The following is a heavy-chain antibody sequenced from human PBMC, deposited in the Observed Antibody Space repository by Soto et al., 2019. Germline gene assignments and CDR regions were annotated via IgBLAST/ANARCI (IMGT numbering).Heavy chain of an antibody. J-gene: IGHJ4*02. CDR3: ARWYSSGLYYLDY. CDR2: IYPGDSDT. V-gene: IGHV5-51*01. Sequence: PGESLKISCKGSGYSFTSYWIAWVRQMPGKALECMGIIYPGDSDTRYSPSFQGQVTISADKFTSTAYLQWSSLKASDTAMYYCARWYSSGLYYLDYWGQGTLVTVSS. D-gene: IGHD6-19*01. CDR1: GYSFTSYW.